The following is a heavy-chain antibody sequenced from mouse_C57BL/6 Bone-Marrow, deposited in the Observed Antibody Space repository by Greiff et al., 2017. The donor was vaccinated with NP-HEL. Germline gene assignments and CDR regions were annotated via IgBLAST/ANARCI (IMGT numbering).Heavy chain of an antibody. Sequence: EVKLVESGGGLVQSGRSLRLSCATSGFTFSDFYMEWVRQAPGKGLEWIAASRNKANDYTTEYSVSVKGRFIVSRDTSQSILYLQMNALRAEDTAIYYCARVPPYSNYFDYWGQGTTLTVSS. CDR2: SRNKANDYTT. V-gene: IGHV7-1*01. CDR1: GFTFSDFY. CDR3: ARVPPYSNYFDY. J-gene: IGHJ2*01. D-gene: IGHD2-5*01.